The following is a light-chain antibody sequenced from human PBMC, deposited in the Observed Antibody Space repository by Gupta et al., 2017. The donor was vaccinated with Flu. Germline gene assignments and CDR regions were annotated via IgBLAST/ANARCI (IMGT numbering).Light chain of an antibody. J-gene: IGLJ1*01. CDR3: CAYGRGTSFV. Sequence: SITISCTGTGTNVCGYNYVSWYQQDPGEAPKLILDEVSRRPSGASQRFSGSKYGTTASLTISGLQPEDEADYYCCAYGRGTSFVFGSGTKVSV. V-gene: IGLV2-14*01. CDR2: EVS. CDR1: GTNVCGYNY.